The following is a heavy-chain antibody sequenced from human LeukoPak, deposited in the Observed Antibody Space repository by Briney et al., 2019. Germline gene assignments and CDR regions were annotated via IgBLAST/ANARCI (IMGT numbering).Heavy chain of an antibody. V-gene: IGHV2-70*04. CDR3: ARMYTSGWYFDY. Sequence: SGPALVKPPQTLTLTCTFSGFSLSTPRMRVSWIRQPPGKALEWLGRIDWDDDKFYITSLKTRLTISKDTSKNQVVLTMTNMDPVDTATYYCARMYTSGWYFDYWGQGTLVTVSS. CDR2: IDWDDDK. CDR1: GFSLSTPRMR. J-gene: IGHJ4*02. D-gene: IGHD6-19*01.